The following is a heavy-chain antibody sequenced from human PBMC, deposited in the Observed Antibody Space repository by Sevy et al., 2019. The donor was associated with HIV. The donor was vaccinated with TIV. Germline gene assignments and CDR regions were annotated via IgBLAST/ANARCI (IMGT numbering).Heavy chain of an antibody. V-gene: IGHV3-48*01. Sequence: GGSLRLSCAASGFPFTSYSMNWVRQAPGKGLEWFSYITSTGDTIFYADSVKGRFTISRDNAKNSLYLQMNSLRADDTAVYYCATMDPSPAYFDYWGQGTLVTVSS. CDR2: ITSTGDTI. J-gene: IGHJ4*02. CDR1: GFPFTSYS. CDR3: ATMDPSPAYFDY.